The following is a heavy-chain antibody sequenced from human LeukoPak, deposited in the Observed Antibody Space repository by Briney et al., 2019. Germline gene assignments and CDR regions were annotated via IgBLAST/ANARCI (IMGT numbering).Heavy chain of an antibody. CDR1: DDSITMYY. J-gene: IGHJ6*03. CDR3: ARGRVSSSTWYSTCYYYFYMDV. CDR2: VDHTGST. D-gene: IGHD4-11*01. Sequence: SETLSLTCSVSDDSITMYYWTWIRQPPGKGLEWIGCVDHTGSTNFNPSLNGRVSISRDTSKNLFSLRLRSVTAADTAVYFCARGRVSSSTWYSTCYYYFYMDVWGKGTTVTVSS. V-gene: IGHV4-59*01.